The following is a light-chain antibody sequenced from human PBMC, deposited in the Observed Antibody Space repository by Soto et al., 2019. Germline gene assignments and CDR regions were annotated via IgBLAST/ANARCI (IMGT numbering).Light chain of an antibody. V-gene: IGKV3-20*01. J-gene: IGKJ4*01. CDR3: QQYGSSFLT. CDR2: GAS. CDR1: QSVSSSY. Sequence: EIVLTQSPGTLSLSPGERATLSCRASQSVSSSYLAWYQQKPGQAPRLLIYGASSRATGIPDRFSGSGSGTDFTLTISRLEPEDFVVYYCQQYGSSFLTFGGGTKVEIK.